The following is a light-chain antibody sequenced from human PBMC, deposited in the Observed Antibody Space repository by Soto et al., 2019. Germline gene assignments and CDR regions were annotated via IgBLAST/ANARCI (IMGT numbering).Light chain of an antibody. J-gene: IGKJ1*01. V-gene: IGKV3-20*01. CDR3: QQYGSSSWT. CDR1: QSVSSSY. CDR2: GAS. Sequence: EIVLTQSPGTLSLSPGERATLSCRASQSVSSSYLAWYQHKPGQAPRLLIYGASSRATGIPDRFSGSGSGTDFTLTISRLEPEDFGVYYCQQYGSSSWTFGQGTKVDVK.